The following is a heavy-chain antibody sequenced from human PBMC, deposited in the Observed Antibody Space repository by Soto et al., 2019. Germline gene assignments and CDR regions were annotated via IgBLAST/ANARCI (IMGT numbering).Heavy chain of an antibody. J-gene: IGHJ4*02. V-gene: IGHV1-69*13. Sequence: SVKVSCKASGGTFSTFGISWVRQAPGQGLEWMGGIIPFFGTARYSQKFEDRVTITADESTNTVYMDLRSLTSEDTAIYYCAKSAPMDAGDKYYYDFWGQGALVTVSS. CDR1: GGTFSTFG. CDR2: IIPFFGTA. D-gene: IGHD4-17*01. CDR3: AKSAPMDAGDKYYYDF.